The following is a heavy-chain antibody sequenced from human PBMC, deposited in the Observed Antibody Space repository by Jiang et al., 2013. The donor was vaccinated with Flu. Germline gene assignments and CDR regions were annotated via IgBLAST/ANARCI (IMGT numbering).Heavy chain of an antibody. V-gene: IGHV1-8*01. CDR1: GYTFTSYD. J-gene: IGHJ4*02. CDR2: MNPNSGNT. Sequence: KASGYTFTSYDINWVRQATGQGLEWMGWMNPNSGNTGYAQKFQGRVTMTRDTSISTAYMELSRLRSDDAAVYYCARASGNPGAIDYWGQGTLVTVSS. CDR3: ARASGNPGAIDY. D-gene: IGHD1-26*01.